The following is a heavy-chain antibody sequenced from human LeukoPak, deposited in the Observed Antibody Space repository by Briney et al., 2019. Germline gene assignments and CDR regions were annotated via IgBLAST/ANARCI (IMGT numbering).Heavy chain of an antibody. Sequence: GASVKVSYKASGYTFTGYYMHWVRQAPGQGLEWMGGIIPIFDTTNYAQKFQGRVSITADKSTSTAYMELSSLRSEDTALYYCARAAYGEGPDYYYMDVWGKGTTVTISS. D-gene: IGHD4-17*01. CDR1: GYTFTGYY. J-gene: IGHJ6*03. CDR3: ARAAYGEGPDYYYMDV. V-gene: IGHV1-69*06. CDR2: IIPIFDTT.